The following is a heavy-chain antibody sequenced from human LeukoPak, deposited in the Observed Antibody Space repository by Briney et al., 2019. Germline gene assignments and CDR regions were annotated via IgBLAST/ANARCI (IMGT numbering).Heavy chain of an antibody. V-gene: IGHV3-23*01. J-gene: IGHJ4*02. CDR3: AKLRDYFDSSGNFDY. CDR2: ISGHGGST. Sequence: PGGSLRLSCAASGFTLRNYAMSWVRQAPGKGLEWVSAISGHGGSTYNADSVKGRFTISRDNPKNTVYLQMNSLRVEDTAVYYCAKLRDYFDSSGNFDYWGQGTLVTVSS. D-gene: IGHD3-22*01. CDR1: GFTLRNYA.